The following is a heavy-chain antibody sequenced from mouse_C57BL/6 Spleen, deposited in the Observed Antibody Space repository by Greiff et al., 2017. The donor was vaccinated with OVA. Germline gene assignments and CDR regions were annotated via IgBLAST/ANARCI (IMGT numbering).Heavy chain of an antibody. CDR2: ISSGSSTI. V-gene: IGHV5-17*01. D-gene: IGHD1-1*01. J-gene: IGHJ2*01. CDR3: AYGSGGFDY. CDR1: GFTFSDYG. Sequence: DVKLVESGGGLVKPGGSLKLSCAASGFTFSDYGMHWVRQAPEKGLEWVAYISSGSSTIYYADTVKGRFTISRDNAKNTLFLQMTSLRSEDTAMYYCAYGSGGFDYWGQGTTLTVSS.